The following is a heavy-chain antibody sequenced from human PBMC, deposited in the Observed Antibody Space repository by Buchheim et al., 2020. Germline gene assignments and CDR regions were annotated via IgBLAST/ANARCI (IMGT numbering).Heavy chain of an antibody. J-gene: IGHJ4*02. V-gene: IGHV2-5*02. CDR3: AHSHGWQLDKRFDY. CDR2: IYWDDDK. CDR1: GFSLSTSGVG. D-gene: IGHD6-6*01. Sequence: QITLKESGPTLVKPTQTLTLTCTFSGFSLSTSGVGVGWIRPPPGKALEWLALIYWDDDKRYSPSLKSSLTITKDTSKNQVVLTMTNMDPVDTATDCCAHSHGWQLDKRFDYWGQGTL.